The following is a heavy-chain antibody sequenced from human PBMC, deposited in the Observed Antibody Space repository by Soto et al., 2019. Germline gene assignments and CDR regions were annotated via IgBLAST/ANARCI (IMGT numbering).Heavy chain of an antibody. CDR1: GGTFSSYT. CDR3: ARDCSSSSCYAYP. Sequence: QVQLVQSGAEVKKPGSSVKVSCKASGGTFSSYTSSWVRQAPGQGLEWMGRIIPIRGIANYAQKFQGRGTITARKYTSTAYMELSSLRSEDTAVYYCARDCSSSSCYAYPWGQGTLVTVPS. J-gene: IGHJ5*02. D-gene: IGHD2-2*01. V-gene: IGHV1-69*08. CDR2: IIPIRGIA.